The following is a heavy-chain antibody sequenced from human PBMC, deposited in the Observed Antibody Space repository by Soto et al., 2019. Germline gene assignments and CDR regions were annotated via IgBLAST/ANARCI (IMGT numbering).Heavy chain of an antibody. CDR2: ISHSGNT. Sequence: SETLSLTCTVSGASINSDNYYWSWIRQPPGKGLEWIGYISHSGNTYYSPSLQSRVAISVDTSRNQFSLRLNSVTAADTAVYYCARASTVTTGAKFDSWGQGALVTVSS. V-gene: IGHV4-30-4*01. J-gene: IGHJ4*02. CDR3: ARASTVTTGAKFDS. CDR1: GASINSDNYY. D-gene: IGHD4-17*01.